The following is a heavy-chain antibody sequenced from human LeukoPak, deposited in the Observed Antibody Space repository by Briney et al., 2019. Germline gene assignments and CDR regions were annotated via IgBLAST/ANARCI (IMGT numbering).Heavy chain of an antibody. CDR2: IYYSGTT. D-gene: IGHD6-13*01. CDR1: GGSISSPNDE. Sequence: PSETLSLTCSVSGGSISSPNDEWAWIRQPNGQGLERVGSIYYSGTTYYNLSLKSRVTLSVDTSQNHFSLKLSSVTAADTAVYYCARDLGRYSSTWYWFDPWGQGTLVTVSS. V-gene: IGHV4-39*07. CDR3: ARDLGRYSSTWYWFDP. J-gene: IGHJ5*02.